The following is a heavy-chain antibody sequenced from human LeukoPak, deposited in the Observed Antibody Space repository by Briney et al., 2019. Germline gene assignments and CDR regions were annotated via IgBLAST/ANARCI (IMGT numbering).Heavy chain of an antibody. D-gene: IGHD3-9*01. J-gene: IGHJ5*02. CDR3: ARGIGVYDNNWFDP. V-gene: IGHV3-7*01. CDR1: GFTFSSYW. CDR2: IKQDGSEK. Sequence: GGSLRLSCAASGFTFSSYWMSWVRQAPGKGLEWVANIKQDGSEKYYVDSVKGRFTISRDNAKNSLYLQMNSLRAEDTAVYYCARGIGVYDNNWFDPWGQGTLVTVSS.